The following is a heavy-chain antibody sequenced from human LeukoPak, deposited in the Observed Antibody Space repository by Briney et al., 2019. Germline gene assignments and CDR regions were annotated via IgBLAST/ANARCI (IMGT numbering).Heavy chain of an antibody. Sequence: ASVKVSCKASGYTFTSYGISWVRQAPGQGLEWMGWISAYNGNTNYAQKLQGRVIMTTDTSTSTAYMELRSLRSDDTAVYYCARDRWQWLAFYYYGMDVWGQGTTVTVSS. CDR3: ARDRWQWLAFYYYGMDV. D-gene: IGHD6-19*01. CDR1: GYTFTSYG. J-gene: IGHJ6*02. CDR2: ISAYNGNT. V-gene: IGHV1-18*01.